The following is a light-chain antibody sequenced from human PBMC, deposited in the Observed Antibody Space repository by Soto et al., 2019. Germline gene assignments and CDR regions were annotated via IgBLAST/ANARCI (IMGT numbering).Light chain of an antibody. CDR3: CSYAGSPRYV. V-gene: IGLV2-11*01. J-gene: IGLJ1*01. CDR2: DVS. CDR1: SSDVGGYNH. Sequence: QSALTQPRSVSGSPGQSVTISCTGTSSDVGGYNHVSWYQQHPGKAPKVMIYDVSERPSGVPDRFSGSKSGNTASLTISGLQAEDEADYYCCSYAGSPRYVFGTGTKLTVL.